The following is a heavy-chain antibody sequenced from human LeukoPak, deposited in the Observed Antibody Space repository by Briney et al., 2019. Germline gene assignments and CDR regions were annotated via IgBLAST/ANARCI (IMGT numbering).Heavy chain of an antibody. J-gene: IGHJ4*02. CDR2: IYHSGST. Sequence: SETLSLTCTVSGGSISSGGYYWSWIRQPPGKGLEWIGYIYHSGSTYYNPSLKSRVTISVDRSKNQFSLKLSSVTAADTAVYYCASIAYGSGPDYWGQGTLVTVSS. CDR3: ASIAYGSGPDY. CDR1: GGSISSGGYY. D-gene: IGHD3-10*01. V-gene: IGHV4-30-2*01.